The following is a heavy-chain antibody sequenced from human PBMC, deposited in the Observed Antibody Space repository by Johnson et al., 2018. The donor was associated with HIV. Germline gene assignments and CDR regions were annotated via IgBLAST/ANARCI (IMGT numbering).Heavy chain of an antibody. Sequence: QVQLVESGGGLVKPGGSLRLSCAASGFTFSDYYMSWIRQAPGKGLEWVSYISSSGSTIYYADSVKGRFTISRDNAKNSLYLQMNSLRVEDTALYYCAKGATRYKTDGSKPDGALDVCGQGPMVTVSS. V-gene: IGHV3-11*01. D-gene: IGHD2-15*01. J-gene: IGHJ3*01. CDR1: GFTFSDYY. CDR3: AKGATRYKTDGSKPDGALDV. CDR2: ISSSGSTI.